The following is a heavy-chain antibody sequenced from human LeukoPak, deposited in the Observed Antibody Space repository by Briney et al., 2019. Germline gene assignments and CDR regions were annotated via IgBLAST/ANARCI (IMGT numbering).Heavy chain of an antibody. CDR1: GLGLRSYS. Sequence: PGGSLRLSCAASGLGLRSYSMNWVRQAPGKGLVWVSSITISSNFIYYADTVKGRFTISRDNAKNSLYLQMNSLRAEDTAVYFCARDGHGDGILTGYSYFGMDVWGQGTTVTVSS. CDR3: ARDGHGDGILTGYSYFGMDV. J-gene: IGHJ6*02. V-gene: IGHV3-21*01. CDR2: ITISSNFI. D-gene: IGHD3-9*01.